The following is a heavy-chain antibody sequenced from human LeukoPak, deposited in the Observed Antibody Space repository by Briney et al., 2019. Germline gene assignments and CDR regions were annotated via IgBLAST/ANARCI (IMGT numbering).Heavy chain of an antibody. J-gene: IGHJ6*02. CDR2: ISHDASTK. Sequence: GGSLRLSCAASGFSFSRYTMHWVRQAPGKGLEWVAVISHDASTKYYADSVKGRFTVSRDISKDMPYLQMNSLRVEDTAVYYCAREYSSPPLLDVWGQGTTVIVSS. CDR1: GFSFSRYT. D-gene: IGHD6-19*01. CDR3: AREYSSPPLLDV. V-gene: IGHV3-30-3*01.